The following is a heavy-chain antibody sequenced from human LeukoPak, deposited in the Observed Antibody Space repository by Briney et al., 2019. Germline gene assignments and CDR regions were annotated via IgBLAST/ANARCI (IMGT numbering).Heavy chain of an antibody. CDR1: GGSFSGYY. J-gene: IGHJ6*04. Sequence: PSETLSLTCAVYGGSFSGYYWSWIRQPPGKGLEWIGEINHSGSTNYNPSLKSRVTISVDTSKNQFSLKLSSVTAADTAVYYCARVGVCSSTSCYISAQMDVWGKGTTVTVSS. D-gene: IGHD2-2*02. V-gene: IGHV4-34*01. CDR2: INHSGST. CDR3: ARVGVCSSTSCYISAQMDV.